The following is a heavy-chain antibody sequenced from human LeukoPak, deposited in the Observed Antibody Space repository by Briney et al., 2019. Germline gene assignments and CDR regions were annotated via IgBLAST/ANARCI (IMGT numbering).Heavy chain of an antibody. Sequence: SETLSLTCAVSGYSITRGFSWGWIRQPPGKGLEWIAALSYDGSTDYKSTLQSRLTISRDTSKNEFSLRLTSVTATDTAVYYCVREGSVPGIDPWGQGTLVTVSS. CDR1: GYSITRGFS. CDR3: VREGSVPGIDP. CDR2: LSYDGST. J-gene: IGHJ5*02. V-gene: IGHV4-38-2*02.